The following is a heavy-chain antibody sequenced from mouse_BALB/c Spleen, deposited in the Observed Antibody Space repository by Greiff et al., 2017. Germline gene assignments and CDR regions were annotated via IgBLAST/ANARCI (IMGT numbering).Heavy chain of an antibody. CDR3: ARRDSLLRGFDYAMDY. V-gene: IGHV3-2*02. Sequence: EVQGVESGPGLVKPSQSLSLTCTVTGYSITSDYAWNWIRQFPGNKLEWMGYISYSGSTSYNPSLKSRISITRDTSKNQFFLQLNSVTTEDTATYYCARRDSLLRGFDYAMDYWGQGTSVTVSS. CDR2: ISYSGST. D-gene: IGHD1-2*01. J-gene: IGHJ4*01. CDR1: GYSITSDYA.